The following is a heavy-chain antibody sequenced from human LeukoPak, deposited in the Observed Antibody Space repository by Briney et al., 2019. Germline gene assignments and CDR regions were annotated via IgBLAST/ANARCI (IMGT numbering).Heavy chain of an antibody. V-gene: IGHV4-4*07. CDR1: GGSISSYY. J-gene: IGHJ5*02. D-gene: IGHD5-18*01. Sequence: SDTLSLTCTVSGGSISSYYWSWIRQPAGKGLEWIGRIYSSGSTNYNPSLKSRVTMSLDTSKNQFSLKLTSVTAADTAVYYCARGYSFDYYSSNWFDPWGQGTLVTVSS. CDR3: ARGYSFDYYSSNWFDP. CDR2: IYSSGST.